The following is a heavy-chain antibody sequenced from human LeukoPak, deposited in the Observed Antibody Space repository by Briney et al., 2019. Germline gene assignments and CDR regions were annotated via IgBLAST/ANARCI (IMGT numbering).Heavy chain of an antibody. CDR2: IYYSGST. CDR1: GGSISSYY. V-gene: IGHV4-59*12. Sequence: PSETLSLTCTVSGGSISSYYWSWIRQPPGKGLEWIGYIYYSGSTNYNPSLKSRVTISVDTSKNQFSLKLSSVTAADTAVYYCARRIQLWLGVHYYYYMDVWGKGTTVTISS. CDR3: ARRIQLWLGVHYYYYMDV. J-gene: IGHJ6*03. D-gene: IGHD5-18*01.